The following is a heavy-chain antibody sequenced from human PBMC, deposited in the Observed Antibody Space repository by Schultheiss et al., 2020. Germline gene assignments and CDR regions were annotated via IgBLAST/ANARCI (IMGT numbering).Heavy chain of an antibody. CDR3: ARELDWFDP. J-gene: IGHJ5*02. CDR1: GFTFSSYW. V-gene: IGHV3-74*01. CDR2: INSDGCST. Sequence: GESLKISCAASGFTFSSYWMHWVRQAPGKGLVWVSRINSDGCSTSYADSVKGRFTISRDNAKNTLYLQMNSLRAEDTAVYYCARELDWFDPWGQGTLVTVSS.